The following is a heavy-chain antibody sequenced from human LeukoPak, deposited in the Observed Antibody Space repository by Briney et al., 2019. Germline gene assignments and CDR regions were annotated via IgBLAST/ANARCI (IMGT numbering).Heavy chain of an antibody. Sequence: GGSLRLSCVASGFTFSGYDMHWVRQATGKGLEWVSSISVDGETYYPGSVKGRFTISSENAKNSLYLQMNSLRAGDTAVYYCTREPPVGRTPESIYGMDVWGQGTTVTVSS. D-gene: IGHD1-26*01. CDR2: ISVDGET. V-gene: IGHV3-13*01. J-gene: IGHJ6*02. CDR3: TREPPVGRTPESIYGMDV. CDR1: GFTFSGYD.